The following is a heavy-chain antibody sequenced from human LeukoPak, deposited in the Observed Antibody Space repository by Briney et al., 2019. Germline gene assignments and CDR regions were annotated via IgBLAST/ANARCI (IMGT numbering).Heavy chain of an antibody. CDR1: GLTFSNNA. D-gene: IGHD4-17*01. CDR2: INGPGGST. J-gene: IGHJ6*03. CDR3: AKGDYGYYYYMDV. Sequence: PGGSLRLSCAASGLTFSNNAMKWVRQAPGKGLEWVSTINGPGGSTYYGDSVKGRFTTSRDNSKNTVYLQMNSLRADDTAIYYCAKGDYGYYYYMDVWGKGTTVTVSS. V-gene: IGHV3-23*01.